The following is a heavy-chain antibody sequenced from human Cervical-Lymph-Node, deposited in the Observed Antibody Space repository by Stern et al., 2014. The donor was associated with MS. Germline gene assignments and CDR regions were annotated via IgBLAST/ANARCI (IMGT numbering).Heavy chain of an antibody. V-gene: IGHV1-69*01. Sequence: VQLGQPGAEVTKPGSSVKVSCKASGGTFSKFPSSWVRQAPGQGLEWMGGLFPVFGTPTYAQEFRGRVTIAADVSTSTVYMELSSLRSDDTAVYYCALSSETSDRWYSLGYDLWGQGTLVTVSS. CDR2: LFPVFGTP. D-gene: IGHD6-13*01. CDR1: GGTFSKFP. CDR3: ALSSETSDRWYSLGYDL. J-gene: IGHJ5*02.